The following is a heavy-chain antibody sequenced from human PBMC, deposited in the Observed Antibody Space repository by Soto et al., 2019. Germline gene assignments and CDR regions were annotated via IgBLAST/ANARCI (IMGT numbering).Heavy chain of an antibody. Sequence: PEGWRRRSCAASGCTFSSFAMSWVRQAPGKGLDWVSAISGSGGSTYSADSVKGRFTISRDDSKNTLYLRMSSLRAEDMAVYYCARGLPAGKGSAPDIWGQGFGVTVS. CDR3: ARGLPAGKGSAPDI. V-gene: IGHV3-23*01. J-gene: IGHJ4*02. D-gene: IGHD3-10*01. CDR2: ISGSGGST. CDR1: GCTFSSFA.